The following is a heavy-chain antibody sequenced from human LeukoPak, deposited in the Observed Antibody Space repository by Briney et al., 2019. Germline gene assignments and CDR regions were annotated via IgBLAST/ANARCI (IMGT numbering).Heavy chain of an antibody. V-gene: IGHV1-69*13. CDR3: ARLHGEYDPDWYFDL. Sequence: SVKVTCKASGGTFTNHAISWVRQAPGQGLEWRGAIIPIFGTPNYAQNFQGRVTITADASTSTVYMERSSLRSEDTAVYYCARLHGEYDPDWYFDLWGRGTLVTVSS. J-gene: IGHJ2*01. CDR2: IIPIFGTP. D-gene: IGHD4-17*01. CDR1: GGTFTNHA.